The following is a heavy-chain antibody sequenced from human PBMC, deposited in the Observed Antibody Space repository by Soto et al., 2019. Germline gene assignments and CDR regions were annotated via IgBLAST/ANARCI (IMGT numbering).Heavy chain of an antibody. CDR3: ARGSENGWHEF. CDR1: GGSISKFS. CDR2: IFYNGAT. Sequence: QVQLQESGPGLVRPSETLSLTCTVSGGSISKFSGSWIRQPPGKGLEYIGYIFYNGATNYNPSLKSRVTISVATSKNQFSLKLNSLTVADTAVYCCARGSENGWHEFWGQGILVIVSS. J-gene: IGHJ4*02. D-gene: IGHD2-8*01. V-gene: IGHV4-59*01.